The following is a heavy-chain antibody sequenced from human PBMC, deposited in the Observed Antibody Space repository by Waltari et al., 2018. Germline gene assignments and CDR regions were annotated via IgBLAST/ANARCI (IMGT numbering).Heavy chain of an antibody. CDR1: GFTFDDYA. CDR2: ISWNSGSI. D-gene: IGHD3-22*01. CDR3: AKDKGDSSYYYFDY. J-gene: IGHJ4*02. V-gene: IGHV3-9*03. Sequence: EVQLVESGGGLVQSGRSLRLSCAASGFTFDDYAMHWVRQAPGKGLEWVSGISWNSGSIGYADSVKDRFTISRDNAKNSLYLQMNSLRAEDMALYYCAKDKGDSSYYYFDYWGQGTLVTVSS.